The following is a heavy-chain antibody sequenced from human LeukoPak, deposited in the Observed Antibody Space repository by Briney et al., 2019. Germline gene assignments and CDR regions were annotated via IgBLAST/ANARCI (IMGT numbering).Heavy chain of an antibody. J-gene: IGHJ4*02. D-gene: IGHD3-10*01. CDR1: GYTFTSYN. CDR3: ARVGGEFDNYFDY. CDR2: MNPNSGNT. V-gene: IGHV1-8*01. Sequence: ASVKVSCKASGYTFTSYNINWVRQAAGQGLEWMGWMNPNSGNTGYAQKFQGRVTMTRDTSISTAYMELSSLRSEDTAVYYCARVGGEFDNYFDYWGLGTLVTVSS.